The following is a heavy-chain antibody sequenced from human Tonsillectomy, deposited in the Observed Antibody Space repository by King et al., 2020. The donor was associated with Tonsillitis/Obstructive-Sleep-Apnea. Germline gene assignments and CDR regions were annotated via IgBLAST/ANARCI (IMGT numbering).Heavy chain of an antibody. D-gene: IGHD3-22*01. CDR2: ISSSSSYI. V-gene: IGHV3-21*01. CDR1: GFTFSSYS. J-gene: IGHJ5*02. Sequence: DVQLVESGGGLVKPGGSLRLSCAASGFTFSSYSMNLVGQAPGKGLEWVSSISSSSSYIYYADSVKGRFTITRDNAKNSRYLQMNSLRAEDTAVYYCARVRYDSSPNWFDPWGQGTLVTVSS. CDR3: ARVRYDSSPNWFDP.